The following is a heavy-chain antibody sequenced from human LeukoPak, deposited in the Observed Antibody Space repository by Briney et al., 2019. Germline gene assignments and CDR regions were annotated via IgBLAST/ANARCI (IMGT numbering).Heavy chain of an antibody. D-gene: IGHD3-16*02. V-gene: IGHV1-18*01. CDR1: GYTFTNYG. J-gene: IGHJ3*02. CDR2: ISAYNGNT. Sequence: GASVKVSCKASGYTFTNYGISWVRQAPGQGLEWMEWISAYNGNTNYAQKLQGRVTMTTDTSTSTAYMELRSLRSDDTAVYYCARDLVTFGGVIVSHIWGQGTMVTVSS. CDR3: ARDLVTFGGVIVSHI.